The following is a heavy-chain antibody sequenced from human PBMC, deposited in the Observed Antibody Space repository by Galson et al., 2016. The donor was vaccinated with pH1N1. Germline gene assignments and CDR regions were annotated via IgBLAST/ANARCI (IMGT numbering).Heavy chain of an antibody. D-gene: IGHD1-26*01. V-gene: IGHV2-5*02. CDR3: AHNRQRSAGTYYRPFDY. Sequence: PALVKPTQTLTLTCTFSGFSLSTSGVGVGWIRQSPGKALEWLALIYWDDDKRYSPSLKSRLTITKDTSKNQMVVTMTNMAPVDTATYYCAHNRQRSAGTYYRPFDYWGQGTLVTVS. CDR1: GFSLSTSGVG. J-gene: IGHJ4*02. CDR2: IYWDDDK.